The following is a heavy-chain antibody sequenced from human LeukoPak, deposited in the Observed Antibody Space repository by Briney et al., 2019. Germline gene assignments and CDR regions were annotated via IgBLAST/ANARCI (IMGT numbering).Heavy chain of an antibody. Sequence: EAGGSLRLSCSVSGFTFRSYEMNWVRQAPGTGLEWVSYISSSGSSIEYADSVKGRFTISRDNSKNTLYLQMNSLRAEDTAVYYCAKDGVVGATDRWGQGTLVTVSS. V-gene: IGHV3-23*01. D-gene: IGHD1-26*01. CDR3: AKDGVVGATDR. CDR1: GFTFRSYE. J-gene: IGHJ5*02. CDR2: ISSSGSSI.